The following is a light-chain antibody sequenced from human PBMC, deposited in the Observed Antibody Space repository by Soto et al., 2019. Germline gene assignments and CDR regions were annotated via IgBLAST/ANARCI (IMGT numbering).Light chain of an antibody. Sequence: DIQMTQSPSTLSASVGDRVTITCRAGPGVNNWLAWYQQTPGDDPRLLIFDASRLENGVRSSFSDSGFGAEFTLTISSLQPEDFATYYYQQYNNNSPWTFGQGTRV. V-gene: IGKV1-5*01. J-gene: IGKJ1*01. CDR3: QQYNNNSPWT. CDR1: PGVNNW. CDR2: DAS.